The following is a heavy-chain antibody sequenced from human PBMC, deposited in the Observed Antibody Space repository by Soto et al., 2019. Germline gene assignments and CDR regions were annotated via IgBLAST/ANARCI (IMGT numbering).Heavy chain of an antibody. Sequence: PGVSLSLSCLGSAFPFSTYEMNWVRPATGKGLEWVSYISYTGSTIYYADSVRGRFTISRDNSKNSLYLQMNSLRAEDTAVYYCARGLRNYYDRSGLHYWVQGTLVTVSS. CDR2: ISYTGSTI. CDR1: AFPFSTYE. D-gene: IGHD3-22*01. V-gene: IGHV3-48*03. CDR3: ARGLRNYYDRSGLHY. J-gene: IGHJ4*02.